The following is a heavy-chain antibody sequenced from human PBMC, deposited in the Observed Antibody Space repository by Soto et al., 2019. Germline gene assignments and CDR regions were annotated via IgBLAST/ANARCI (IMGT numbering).Heavy chain of an antibody. V-gene: IGHV4-30-4*01. CDR3: ARDKTAPNWFDP. J-gene: IGHJ5*02. CDR2: IYYSGST. D-gene: IGHD5-18*01. CDR1: GGSISSGDYY. Sequence: SETLSLTCTVSGGSISSGDYYWSWILQPPGKGLEWIGYIYYSGSTYYNPSLKSRVTISVDTSKNQFSLKLSSVTAADTAVYYCARDKTAPNWFDPWGQGTLVTVSS.